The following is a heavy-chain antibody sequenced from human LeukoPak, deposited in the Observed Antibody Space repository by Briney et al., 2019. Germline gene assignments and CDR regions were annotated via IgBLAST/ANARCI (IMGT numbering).Heavy chain of an antibody. V-gene: IGHV3-7*01. CDR2: IKQDGSEK. J-gene: IGHJ4*02. CDR1: GFTFSSYW. Sequence: GGALRLSCSASGFTFSSYWMTWVRHLPGKGLEWVAKIKQDGSEKYYVDSVKGRVTISRDNTRDSLYLQMNSLRAEDTAVYYCARDTSYDSSGSHFDYWGQGTLVTVSS. D-gene: IGHD3-22*01. CDR3: ARDTSYDSSGSHFDY.